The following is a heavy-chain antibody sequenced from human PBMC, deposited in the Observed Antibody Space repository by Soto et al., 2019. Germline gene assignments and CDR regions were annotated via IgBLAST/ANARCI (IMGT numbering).Heavy chain of an antibody. V-gene: IGHV4-30-2*01. CDR2: IYHSGST. Sequence: PSETLSLTCAVSGGSISSGGYSWSWIRQPPGKGLEWIGYIYHSGSTYYNPSLKSRVTISVDTSKNQFSLKLSSVTAADTAVYYCARGDVLLWFGELRNYGMDVWGQGTTVTVSS. CDR1: GGSISSGGYS. J-gene: IGHJ6*02. CDR3: ARGDVLLWFGELRNYGMDV. D-gene: IGHD3-10*01.